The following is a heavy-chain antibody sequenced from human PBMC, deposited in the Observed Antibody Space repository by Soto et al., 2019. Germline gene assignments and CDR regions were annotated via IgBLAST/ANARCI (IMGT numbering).Heavy chain of an antibody. V-gene: IGHV4-31*03. CDR1: GGSISSGGYY. CDR3: AREGGIVAATAADY. J-gene: IGHJ4*02. CDR2: IYYSGST. D-gene: IGHD1-26*01. Sequence: QVQLQESGPGLVKPSQTLSLTCTVSGGSISSGGYYWSWIRQHPGKGLEWIGYIYYSGSTYHNPSLERRVTISADTSENQVSRKLSSVTAADTAVYYCAREGGIVAATAADYWGQGTLVTVSS.